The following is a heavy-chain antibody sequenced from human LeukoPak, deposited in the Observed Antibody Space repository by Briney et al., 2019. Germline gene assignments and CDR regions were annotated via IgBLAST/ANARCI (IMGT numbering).Heavy chain of an antibody. V-gene: IGHV3-23*01. D-gene: IGHD6-13*01. CDR1: GFTFSSYA. CDR3: AKDLPPGIAAAGAFDY. J-gene: IGHJ4*02. Sequence: GGSLRLSCAASGFTFSSYAMSWVRQAPGKGLEWVSAISGSGCSTYYADSVKGRFTISRDNSKNTLYLQMNSLRAEDKAVYYCAKDLPPGIAAAGAFDYWGQGTLVTVSS. CDR2: ISGSGCST.